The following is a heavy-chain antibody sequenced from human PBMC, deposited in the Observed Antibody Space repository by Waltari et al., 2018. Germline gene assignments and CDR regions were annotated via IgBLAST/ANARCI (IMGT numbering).Heavy chain of an antibody. CDR2: VNPHDGGT. CDR3: ARSYSDKDSFDI. J-gene: IGHJ3*02. D-gene: IGHD3-16*01. Sequence: QVQLDQSGAEVKKPGASVKVSCKASGYRFPGYFMHWVRQAPGPGLGWMGVVNPHDGGTDYAQKFQGRVTMTRDTSISTAYMELGSLRSDDTAVYYCARSYSDKDSFDIWGQGTTVTVSS. CDR1: GYRFPGYF. V-gene: IGHV1-2*02.